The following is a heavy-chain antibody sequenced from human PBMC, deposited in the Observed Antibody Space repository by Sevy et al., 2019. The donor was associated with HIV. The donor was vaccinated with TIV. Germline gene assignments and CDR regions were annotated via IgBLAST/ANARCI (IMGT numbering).Heavy chain of an antibody. CDR3: ARHRSSGYYDDAFDL. D-gene: IGHD3-22*01. CDR1: GYSFTSQW. J-gene: IGHJ3*01. V-gene: IGHV5-51*01. Sequence: GESLKISCKGSGYSFTSQWIGWVRQMPGKGLEWMGIIYPDEFDISYSPSFQGQVTISADKSISNAYLQWSSLKASDTAMYYCARHRSSGYYDDAFDLWGQGTMVTVSS. CDR2: IYPDEFDI.